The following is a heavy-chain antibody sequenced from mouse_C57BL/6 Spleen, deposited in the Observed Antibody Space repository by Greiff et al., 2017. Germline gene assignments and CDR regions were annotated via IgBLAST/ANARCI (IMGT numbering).Heavy chain of an antibody. V-gene: IGHV1-39*01. CDR2: INPNYGTT. J-gene: IGHJ1*03. Sequence: VQLQQPGPELVKPGASVTISCKASGYSFTDYNMNWVKQSNGKSLEWIGVINPNYGTTSYNQKFKGKATLTVAQSSSTAYMQLNSLTSEDCAVYYCNIYYDYDKDFDVWGTGTTVTVSS. CDR1: GYSFTDYN. CDR3: NIYYDYDKDFDV. D-gene: IGHD2-4*01.